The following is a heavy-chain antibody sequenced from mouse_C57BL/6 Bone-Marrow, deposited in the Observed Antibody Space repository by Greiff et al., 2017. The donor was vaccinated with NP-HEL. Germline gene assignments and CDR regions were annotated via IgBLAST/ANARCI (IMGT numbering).Heavy chain of an antibody. Sequence: EVHLVESGGGLVQPGGSLKLSCAASGFTFSDYGMAWVRQAPRKGPEWVAFISNLAYSIYYAATVTGRFTISRENAKNTLYLEMSSLRSEDTAMYYCARPDSSGYVPFAYWGQGTLVTVSA. CDR1: GFTFSDYG. J-gene: IGHJ3*01. CDR2: ISNLAYSI. D-gene: IGHD3-2*02. V-gene: IGHV5-15*01. CDR3: ARPDSSGYVPFAY.